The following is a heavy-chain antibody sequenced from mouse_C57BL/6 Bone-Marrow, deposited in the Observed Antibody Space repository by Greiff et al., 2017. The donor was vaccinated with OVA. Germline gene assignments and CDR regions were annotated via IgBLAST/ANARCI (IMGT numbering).Heavy chain of an antibody. CDR2: ISSGGDYI. CDR3: TRVDAWFAY. V-gene: IGHV5-9-1*02. Sequence: EVKVVESGEGLVKPGGSLKLSCAASGFTFSSYAMSWVRQTPEKRLEWVAYISSGGDYIYYADTVKGRFTISRDNARNTLYLQMSSLKSEDTAMYYGTRVDAWFAYWGQGTLVTVSA. J-gene: IGHJ3*01. CDR1: GFTFSSYA.